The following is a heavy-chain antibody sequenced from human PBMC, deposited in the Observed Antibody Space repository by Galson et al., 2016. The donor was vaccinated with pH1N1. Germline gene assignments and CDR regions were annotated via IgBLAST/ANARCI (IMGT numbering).Heavy chain of an antibody. CDR3: ARHSGDGYRYGSERYFDY. CDR1: GYSFKSYW. CDR2: IYPGDSDT. V-gene: IGHV5-51*01. Sequence: QSGAEVTKSGESLKISCKGSGYSFKSYWIAWVRQMPGKGLEWMGIIYPGDSDTRYSPSFQGQVTISADKSISTAYLQWSSLKASDTAMYYCARHSGDGYRYGSERYFDYWGQGTLVTVSS. J-gene: IGHJ4*02. D-gene: IGHD5-18*01.